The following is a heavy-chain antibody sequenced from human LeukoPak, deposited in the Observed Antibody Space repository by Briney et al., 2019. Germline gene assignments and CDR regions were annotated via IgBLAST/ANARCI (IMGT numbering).Heavy chain of an antibody. CDR2: ITNSGENT. V-gene: IGHV3-23*01. CDR3: AKPARTDTFDI. D-gene: IGHD3/OR15-3a*01. Sequence: GGSLRLSCEASGFSFPYGMSWVRQAPGKGLEWVSGITNSGENTYYADSVKGRFTISRDNSKNTLHLQMNSLRGEDTAVYYCAKPARTDTFDIWGQGTMVTVSS. CDR1: GFSFPYG. J-gene: IGHJ3*02.